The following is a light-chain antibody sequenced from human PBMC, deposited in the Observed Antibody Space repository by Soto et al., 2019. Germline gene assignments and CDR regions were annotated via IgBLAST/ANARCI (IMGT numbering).Light chain of an antibody. CDR3: PQYASSSWP. CDR1: QSASSSY. J-gene: IGKJ1*01. CDR2: GAS. Sequence: EIVLTQSPGTLSLSLGERATLSCRASQSASSSYLAWYQHKPGQAPRLLLYGASSSPTGIPDRFSASGSGTDFTLTITRLESAHCAVYNCPQYASSSWPSDHRNSVE. V-gene: IGKV3-20*01.